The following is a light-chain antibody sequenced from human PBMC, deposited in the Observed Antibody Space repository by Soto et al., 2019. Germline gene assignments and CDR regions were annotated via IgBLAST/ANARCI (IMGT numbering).Light chain of an antibody. CDR2: RDN. CDR1: SSDIGSNP. V-gene: IGLV1-44*01. Sequence: QAVVTQPPSASGTPGQRVAIPCSGGSSDIGSNPVNWYLHLPGAAPKLLIYRDNQRPSGVPDRFSGSKSGTSASLTISGLQSEDEADYFCSAWDDNIYGPVFGGGTKLTVL. J-gene: IGLJ2*01. CDR3: SAWDDNIYGPV.